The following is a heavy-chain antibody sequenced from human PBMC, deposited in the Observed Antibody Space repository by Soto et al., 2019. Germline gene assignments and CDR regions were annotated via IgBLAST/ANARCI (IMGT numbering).Heavy chain of an antibody. CDR3: ARDRPFFGSDPRLGGPLIPYYVDH. D-gene: IGHD3-3*02. V-gene: IGHV3-48*02. CDR2: ISSSSRTI. Sequence: EVQLVESGGTLVQPGGSLRLSCAASGFTFSSYTMNWVRQAPGKGLEWISYISSSSRTINYADSVRGRFTVSRDNAKDTLFLQMTSLRHEDTVLYFCARDRPFFGSDPRLGGPLIPYYVDHFGQGTRVTVSS. J-gene: IGHJ4*02. CDR1: GFTFSSYT.